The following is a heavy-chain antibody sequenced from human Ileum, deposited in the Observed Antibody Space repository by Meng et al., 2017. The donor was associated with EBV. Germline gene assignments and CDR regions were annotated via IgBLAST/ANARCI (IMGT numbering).Heavy chain of an antibody. CDR3: TRAAEQRPIDC. CDR1: GFSISDYW. CDR2: INSDASSI. V-gene: IGHV3-74*03. Sequence: EVQLVESGGGLVQPGGSLRVSCAASGFSISDYWMHWVRQVPGKGLVWVARINSDASSITYSDSVEGRFTISRDNAKNTLYLQMDSLRGEDTAVYYCTRAAEQRPIDCWGQGPLVTVSS. D-gene: IGHD6-25*01. J-gene: IGHJ4*02.